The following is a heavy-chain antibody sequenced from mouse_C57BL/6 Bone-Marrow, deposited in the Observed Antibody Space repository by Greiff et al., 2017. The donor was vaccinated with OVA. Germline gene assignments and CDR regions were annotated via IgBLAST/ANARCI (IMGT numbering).Heavy chain of an antibody. CDR2: IDPSDSYT. D-gene: IGHD6-5*01. Sequence: QVHVKQPGAELVMPGASVKLSCKASGYTFTSYWMHWVKQRPGQGLEWIGEIDPSDSYTNYNQKFKGKSTLTVDKSSSTAYMQLSSLTSEDSAVYYCARSSNLYYFDYWGQGTTLTVSS. CDR1: GYTFTSYW. J-gene: IGHJ2*01. CDR3: ARSSNLYYFDY. V-gene: IGHV1-69*01.